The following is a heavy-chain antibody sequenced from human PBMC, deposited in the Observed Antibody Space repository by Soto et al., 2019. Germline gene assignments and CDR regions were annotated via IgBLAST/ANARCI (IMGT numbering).Heavy chain of an antibody. CDR3: ARDGGQLIAFDI. Sequence: PGGSLRLSCAASGFTFSAYGMHWVRQAPGKGLEWVAVIWYDGSHIFYSDSVKGRSTISRDNSKDTLYLQMNSLRAEDTAMYYCARDGGQLIAFDIWGQGTMVTVSS. CDR2: IWYDGSHI. CDR1: GFTFSAYG. J-gene: IGHJ3*02. V-gene: IGHV3-33*01. D-gene: IGHD6-13*01.